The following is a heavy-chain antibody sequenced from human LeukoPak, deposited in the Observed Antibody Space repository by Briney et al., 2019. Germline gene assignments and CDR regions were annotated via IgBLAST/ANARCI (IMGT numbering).Heavy chain of an antibody. CDR1: GFTFSSYE. V-gene: IGHV3-15*01. CDR3: TTAYYDFWSGYYRFDY. CDR2: IKSKTDGGTT. Sequence: GGSLRLSCAASGFTFSSYEMNWVRQAPGKGLEWVGRIKSKTDGGTTDYAAPVKGRFTISRDDSKNTLYLQMNSLKTEDTAVYYCTTAYYDFWSGYYRFDYWGQGTLVTVSS. J-gene: IGHJ4*02. D-gene: IGHD3-3*01.